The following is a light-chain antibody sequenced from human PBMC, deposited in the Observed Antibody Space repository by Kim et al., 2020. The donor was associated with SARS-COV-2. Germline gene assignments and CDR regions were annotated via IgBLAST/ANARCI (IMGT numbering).Light chain of an antibody. J-gene: IGLJ2*01. Sequence: RQTATLTCPGNSNNVGNQGAAWLQQHQAHPPKLLSYRNNNRPSGISERLSASRSGNTASLTITGLQPEDEADYYCSAWDSSLSAVVFGGGTQLTVL. V-gene: IGLV10-54*01. CDR1: SNNVGNQG. CDR2: RNN. CDR3: SAWDSSLSAVV.